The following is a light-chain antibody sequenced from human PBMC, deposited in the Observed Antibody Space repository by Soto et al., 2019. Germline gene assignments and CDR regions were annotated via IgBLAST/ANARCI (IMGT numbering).Light chain of an antibody. CDR2: GAS. CDR3: QQYNNWPPWT. J-gene: IGKJ1*01. Sequence: EMVMTQSPATLSVSPGERATLSCRASQSVSSNLAWYQQKPGQAPRLLIFGASTRATGIPARFSGSGSGTEFTLTISSLQFEDFAVYYCQQYNNWPPWTFGQGTKVEI. V-gene: IGKV3-15*01. CDR1: QSVSSN.